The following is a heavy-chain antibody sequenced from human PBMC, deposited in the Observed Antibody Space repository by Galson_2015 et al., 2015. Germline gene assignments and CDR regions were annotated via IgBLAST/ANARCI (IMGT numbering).Heavy chain of an antibody. CDR1: GFTFSSYD. V-gene: IGHV3-13*01. Sequence: SLRLSCAASGFTFSSYDMHWVRQATGKGLEWVSAIGTAGDTYYPGSVKGRFTISRENAKNSLYLQMNSLRAGDTAVYYCARVARRYSSLDPYYFDYWGQGTLVTVSS. D-gene: IGHD6-13*01. J-gene: IGHJ4*02. CDR2: IGTAGDT. CDR3: ARVARRYSSLDPYYFDY.